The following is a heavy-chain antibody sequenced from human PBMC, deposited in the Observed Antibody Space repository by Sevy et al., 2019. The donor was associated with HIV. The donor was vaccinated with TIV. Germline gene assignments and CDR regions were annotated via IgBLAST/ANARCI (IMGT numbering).Heavy chain of an antibody. J-gene: IGHJ6*03. V-gene: IGHV3-23*01. CDR3: AKDGYKPSVGDENYYYYYMDV. Sequence: GGSLRLSCAASGFTFSSYAMSWVRQAPGKGLEWVSAISGSGGSTYYADSVKGRSTISRDNSKNTLYLQMNSLRAEDTAVYYCAKDGYKPSVGDENYYYYYMDVWGKGTTVTVS. D-gene: IGHD1-20*01. CDR2: ISGSGGST. CDR1: GFTFSSYA.